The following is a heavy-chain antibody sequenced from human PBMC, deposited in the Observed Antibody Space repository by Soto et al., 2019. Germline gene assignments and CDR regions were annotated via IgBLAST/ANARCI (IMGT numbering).Heavy chain of an antibody. J-gene: IGHJ5*02. CDR1: GFTVSSNY. Sequence: GGSLRLSCAASGFTVSSNYMSWVRQAPGKGLEWVSVIYSGGSTYYADSVKGRFTISRDNSKNTLYLQMNSLRAEDTAVYYCAKFPFPRARSSPLFPWGQGTLVTVSS. CDR2: IYSGGST. CDR3: AKFPFPRARSSPLFP. V-gene: IGHV3-66*01. D-gene: IGHD2-2*01.